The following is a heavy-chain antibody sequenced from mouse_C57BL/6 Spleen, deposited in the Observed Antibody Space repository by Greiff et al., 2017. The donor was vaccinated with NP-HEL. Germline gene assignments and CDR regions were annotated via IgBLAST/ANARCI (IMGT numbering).Heavy chain of an antibody. Sequence: VQLKESGPGLVAPPQSLSITCTVPPVCCPLSSMIFFLHPPGKGLEWLGVIWTVLVTNYNSALKSRLSISKDNSKSQVFLKMNSLQTDDTARYYCARNYYGYFDYWGQGTTLTVS. CDR3: ARNYYGYFDY. V-gene: IGHV2-9-1*01. CDR1: PVCCPLSS. CDR2: IWTVLVT. J-gene: IGHJ2*01. D-gene: IGHD1-1*01.